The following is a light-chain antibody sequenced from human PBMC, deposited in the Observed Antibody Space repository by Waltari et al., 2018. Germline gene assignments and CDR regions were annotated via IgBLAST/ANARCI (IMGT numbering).Light chain of an antibody. V-gene: IGKV1-12*01. CDR1: QDVSNY. Sequence: DTQMNQSQSSVSASVGDRPTTSCRTSQDVSNYLAWYQQKPEKAPKLLIYGASTLESVLPSRCSGSGAGTEFTLTISSLQPDDFATYYCQHANSFPFTFGQGTQLEI. CDR2: GAS. CDR3: QHANSFPFT. J-gene: IGKJ5*01.